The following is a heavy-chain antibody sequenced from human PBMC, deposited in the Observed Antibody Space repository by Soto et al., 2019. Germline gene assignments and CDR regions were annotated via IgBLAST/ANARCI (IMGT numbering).Heavy chain of an antibody. V-gene: IGHV4-34*01. Sequence: TSETLSLTCAVYGGSLSGYYWSWIRQPPGKGLEWIGEIKHSGSTNYNPSLKSRVTISVDTSKNQFSLKLSSVTAADTAVYYCARGKGYCSSTSCSRAVAGYYYYYGMDVWGQGTTVT. CDR1: GGSLSGYY. D-gene: IGHD2-2*01. CDR2: IKHSGST. J-gene: IGHJ6*02. CDR3: ARGKGYCSSTSCSRAVAGYYYYYGMDV.